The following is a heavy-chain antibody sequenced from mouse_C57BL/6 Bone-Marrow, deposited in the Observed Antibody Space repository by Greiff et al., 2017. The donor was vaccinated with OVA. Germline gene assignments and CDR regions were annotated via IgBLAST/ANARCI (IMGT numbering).Heavy chain of an antibody. V-gene: IGHV5-17*01. CDR3: AKRGDYYYGSSWYFDV. CDR2: ISSGSSTI. J-gene: IGHJ1*03. CDR1: GFTFSDYG. Sequence: EVNVVESGGGLVKPGGSLKLSCAASGFTFSDYGMHWVRQAPEKGLEWVAYISSGSSTIYYADTVKGRFTISRDNAKNTLFLQMTSLRSEDTAMYYCAKRGDYYYGSSWYFDVWGTGTTVTVSS. D-gene: IGHD1-1*01.